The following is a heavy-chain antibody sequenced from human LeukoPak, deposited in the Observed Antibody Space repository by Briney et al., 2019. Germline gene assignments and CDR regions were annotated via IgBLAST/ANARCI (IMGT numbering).Heavy chain of an antibody. CDR1: GGSLSGYP. Sequence: ETLSLTCALYGGSLSGYPGSWVRQPPGEGLGWIGAIIKSGSTNYNPALKRRVTISVDTSKNQSSLKLSSVTAADTAVYYCARTGCESSVYFGLYYYYGMGVWGQGTTVTVSS. CDR3: ARTGCESSVYFGLYYYYGMGV. D-gene: IGHD3-22*01. J-gene: IGHJ6*02. CDR2: IIKSGST. V-gene: IGHV4-34*12.